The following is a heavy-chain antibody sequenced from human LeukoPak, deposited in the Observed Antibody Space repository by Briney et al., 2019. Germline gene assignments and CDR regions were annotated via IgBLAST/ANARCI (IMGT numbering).Heavy chain of an antibody. Sequence: GESLKISCKGSGYSFTSYWIGWVRQMPGKCLEWMGIIYPVDSDTRYSPSFQGQVTISADKSTSTASLQWSSLKASDTAMYSCARFALGYSYYFDYWAQGTLVTVSS. CDR2: IYPVDSDT. J-gene: IGHJ4*02. V-gene: IGHV5-51*01. CDR3: ARFALGYSYYFDY. CDR1: GYSFTSYW. D-gene: IGHD3-22*01.